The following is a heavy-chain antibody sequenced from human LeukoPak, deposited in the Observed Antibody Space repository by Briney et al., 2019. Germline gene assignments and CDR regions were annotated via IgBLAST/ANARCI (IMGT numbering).Heavy chain of an antibody. D-gene: IGHD3-22*01. CDR1: GFTFSVCG. Sequence: PGRSLRLSCAASGFTFSVCGLHWVRQAPGKGLEWVALISSGGSNQYYADSVKGRFTISRDDSKSTLYLQMNSLRVEDTAVYYCARERDSSGSNWFDPWGQGTLVTVSS. CDR2: ISSGGSNQ. CDR3: ARERDSSGSNWFDP. V-gene: IGHV3-30*01. J-gene: IGHJ5*02.